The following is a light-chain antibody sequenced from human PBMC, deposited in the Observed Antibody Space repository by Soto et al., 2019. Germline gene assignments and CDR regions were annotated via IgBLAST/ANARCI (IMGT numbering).Light chain of an antibody. CDR1: QSVSSSY. V-gene: IGKV3-20*01. CDR2: GAS. Sequence: EIVLTQSPATLALSPGERATLSCRASQSVSSSYLAWYQQKPGQAPRLLIYGASSRATGIPDRFSGSGSATDFTLTISRLEPEDFALYYCQQYGSSPITFGQGTRLEIK. CDR3: QQYGSSPIT. J-gene: IGKJ5*01.